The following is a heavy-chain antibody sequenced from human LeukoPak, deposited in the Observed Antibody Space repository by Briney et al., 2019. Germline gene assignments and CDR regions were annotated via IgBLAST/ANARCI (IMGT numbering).Heavy chain of an antibody. J-gene: IGHJ4*02. D-gene: IGHD3-10*01. CDR3: ARHYSGSGSYSFDY. CDR1: GGSMSGYS. CDR2: IYYSGST. V-gene: IGHV4-59*08. Sequence: SETLSLTCTVSGGSMSGYSWSWIRQPPGKGLEWIGYIYYSGSTDYNPSLKSRVTISVDTSKHQFSLRLSSVTAADTAVYYCARHYSGSGSYSFDYWGQGTLVTVSS.